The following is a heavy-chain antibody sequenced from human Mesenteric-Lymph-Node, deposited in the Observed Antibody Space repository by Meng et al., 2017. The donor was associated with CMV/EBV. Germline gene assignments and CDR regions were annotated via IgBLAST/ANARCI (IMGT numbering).Heavy chain of an antibody. CDR2: IYYTGKT. CDR1: VASLVIGGYY. J-gene: IGHJ5*02. CDR3: ARDLTSNENCFDP. Sequence: VSVASLVIGGYYWTWIRHVPGKGLEWIGYIYYTGKTYSNPSLESRVSMSVDTSKNQFSLDLRSVTAADTAVYYCARDLTSNENCFDPWGQGTLVTVSS. D-gene: IGHD2/OR15-2a*01. V-gene: IGHV4-31*02.